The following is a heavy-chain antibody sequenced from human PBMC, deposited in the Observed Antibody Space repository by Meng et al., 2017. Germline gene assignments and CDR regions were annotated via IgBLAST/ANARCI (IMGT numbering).Heavy chain of an antibody. CDR2: TYYRSMWYF. D-gene: IGHD6-19*01. J-gene: IGHJ4*02. V-gene: IGHV6-1*01. Sequence: QVQLQQSGPGLVKPSQTLSLTCAISGDSVSSNTAAWNWLRQSPSRGLEWLGRTYYRSMWYFDYVPSVTGRITVNPDTPNNQFSLHLSSVTPDDTGIYYCARDPGWTPDYWGQGILVTVSS. CDR1: GDSVSSNTAA. CDR3: ARDPGWTPDY.